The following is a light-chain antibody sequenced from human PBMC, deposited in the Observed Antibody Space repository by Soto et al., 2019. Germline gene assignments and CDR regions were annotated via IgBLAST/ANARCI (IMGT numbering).Light chain of an antibody. J-gene: IGLJ1*01. CDR2: ENN. CDR3: ATWDGSPSVGV. CDR1: SSNLGINF. V-gene: IGLV1-51*02. Sequence: QSVLTQLPSVSAAPEQKVTISCSGGSSNLGINFVSWYQQFPGGVPKLLIYENNKRPSGIPDRFSGAKSGTSATLDITGLQAGDEADYYCATWDGSPSVGVFGGGTKVTVL.